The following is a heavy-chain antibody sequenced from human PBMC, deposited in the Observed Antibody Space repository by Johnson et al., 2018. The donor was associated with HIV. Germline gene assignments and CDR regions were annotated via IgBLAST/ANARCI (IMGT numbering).Heavy chain of an antibody. CDR1: GFTVSSNY. V-gene: IGHV3-66*02. CDR3: ARDWVGATTLDAFDI. J-gene: IGHJ3*02. D-gene: IGHD1-26*01. CDR2: IYSGGST. Sequence: VQLVESGGGLVQPGVSVILSCAASGFTVSSNYMNWVRHAPGKGLEWVSVIYSGGSTYYADSVKGRFTISRDNSKNTLSLQRNSLRPEDTAVYYCARDWVGATTLDAFDIWGQGTMVTVSS.